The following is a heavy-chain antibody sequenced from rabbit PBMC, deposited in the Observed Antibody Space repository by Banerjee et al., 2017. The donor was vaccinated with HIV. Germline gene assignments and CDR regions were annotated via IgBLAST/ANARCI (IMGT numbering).Heavy chain of an antibody. Sequence: QQQLVESGGGLVKPGASLTLTCTASGFSFSSYYYMCWVRQAPGKGLEWIACIDTGSRGYTWYASWAKGRFTISRSTSLNTVDLKMTSLTAADTATYFCSRDRPYAGYAGYGYALWGPGTLVTVS. J-gene: IGHJ4*01. CDR2: IDTGSRGYT. CDR1: GFSFSSYYY. V-gene: IGHV1S43*01. CDR3: SRDRPYAGYAGYGYAL. D-gene: IGHD6-1*01.